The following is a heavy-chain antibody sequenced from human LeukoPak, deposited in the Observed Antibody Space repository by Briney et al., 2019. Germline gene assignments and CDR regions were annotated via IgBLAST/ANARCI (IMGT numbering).Heavy chain of an antibody. D-gene: IGHD5-24*01. CDR3: AREDLYTYPLDF. V-gene: IGHV1-2*02. CDR2: INPNSGDT. CDR1: GYTFTDYY. Sequence: VASVKVSCRASGYTFTDYYLHWVRQAPGQGIEWLGWINPNSGDTNFAQKFQGRVTMTRDTSINTAYMELSGLRPDDTAVYYGAREDLYTYPLDFWGQGTLVTVSS. J-gene: IGHJ1*01.